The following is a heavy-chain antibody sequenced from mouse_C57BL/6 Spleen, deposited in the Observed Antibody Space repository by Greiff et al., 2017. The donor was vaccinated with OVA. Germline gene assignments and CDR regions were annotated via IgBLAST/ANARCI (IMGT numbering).Heavy chain of an antibody. V-gene: IGHV1-54*01. D-gene: IGHD1-1*01. J-gene: IGHJ2*01. CDR3: ARSGTTVYFDY. CDR2: INPGSGGP. CDR1: GYAFTNYL. Sequence: QVQLQQSGAELVRPGTSVQVSCKASGYAFTNYLIEWVKQRPGQGLEWIGVINPGSGGPNYNEKFKGKATLTADKSSSTAYMPLSSLTSEDAAVYFCARSGTTVYFDYWGQGTTLTVSS.